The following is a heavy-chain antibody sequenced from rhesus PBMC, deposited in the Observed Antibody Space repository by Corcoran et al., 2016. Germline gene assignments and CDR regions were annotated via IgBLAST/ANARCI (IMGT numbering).Heavy chain of an antibody. CDR2: IKYDGSEK. CDR1: GFTFSSTR. Sequence: EVQLVESGGGLVQPGGSLRLSCAASGFTFSSTRMNWIRPAPGKRLEWVADIKYDGSEKYYVDSVKGRFTISRDKAKNSLYLQMNSLRAEDTAVYYCVGSFEYFEFWGQGALVTVSS. V-gene: IGHV3S35*01. J-gene: IGHJ1*01. CDR3: VGSFEYFEF.